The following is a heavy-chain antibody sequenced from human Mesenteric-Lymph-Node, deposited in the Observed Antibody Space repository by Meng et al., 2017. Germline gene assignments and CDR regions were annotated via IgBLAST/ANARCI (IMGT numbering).Heavy chain of an antibody. CDR3: ARLSGSSRLLWFGANYYYYGMDV. D-gene: IGHD3-10*01. CDR1: GYTFTSYG. Sequence: ASVKVSCKASGYTFTSYGISWLRQAPGQGLEWMGWISAYNGNTNYAQKLQGRVTMTTDTSTSTAYMELRSLRSDDTAVYYCARLSGSSRLLWFGANYYYYGMDVWGQGTTVTVSS. CDR2: ISAYNGNT. J-gene: IGHJ6*02. V-gene: IGHV1-18*01.